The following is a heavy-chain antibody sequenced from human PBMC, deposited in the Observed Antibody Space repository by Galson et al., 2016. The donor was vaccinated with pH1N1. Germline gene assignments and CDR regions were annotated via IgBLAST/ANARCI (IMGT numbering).Heavy chain of an antibody. CDR3: MRRDTTGCYY. CDR2: IYPGDSDT. Sequence: QSGAEVKKPGESLKISCKGSGYNFTTYWIGWVRQMPGKGLEWMGNIYPGDSDTTYSPSFQGQVTFSADKSISTAYLQWSSLKASDTAMYYCMRRDTTGCYYWGQGTLVTVSS. J-gene: IGHJ4*02. D-gene: IGHD3-22*01. V-gene: IGHV5-51*03. CDR1: GYNFTTYW.